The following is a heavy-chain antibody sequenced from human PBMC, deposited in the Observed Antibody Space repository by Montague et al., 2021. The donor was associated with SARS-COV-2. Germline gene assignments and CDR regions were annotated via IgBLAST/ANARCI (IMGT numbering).Heavy chain of an antibody. CDR1: SGPLSAHY. CDR2: IHPYGHT. V-gene: IGHV4-34*01. D-gene: IGHD3-16*01. J-gene: IGHJ4*02. CDR3: AGGLDHKKGGDY. Sequence: SETLSLTCAVDSGPLSAHYWSWVRQPPGTGPERIGEIHPYGHTSYNPSLICRVTLSLGTSSNLFSLKLTSVTAADTAVYCCAGGLDHKKGGDYWGQGILVIVSP.